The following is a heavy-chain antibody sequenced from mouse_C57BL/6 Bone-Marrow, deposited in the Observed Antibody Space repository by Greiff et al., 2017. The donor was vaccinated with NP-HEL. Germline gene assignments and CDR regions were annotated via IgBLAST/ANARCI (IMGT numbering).Heavy chain of an antibody. CDR3: ARWEGLRHRFAY. D-gene: IGHD2-2*01. J-gene: IGHJ3*01. CDR1: GYTFTSYW. V-gene: IGHV1-69*01. CDR2: IDPSDSYT. Sequence: QVQLQQPGAELVMPGASVKLSCKASGYTFTSYWMHWVKQRPGQGLEWIGEIDPSDSYTNYNQKFKGKSTLTVDKSSSTAYMQLSSLTSEDSAVYYCARWEGLRHRFAYWGQGTLVTVSA.